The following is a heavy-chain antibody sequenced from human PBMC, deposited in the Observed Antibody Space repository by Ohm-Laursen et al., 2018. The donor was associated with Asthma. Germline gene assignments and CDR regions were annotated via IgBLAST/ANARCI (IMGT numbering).Heavy chain of an antibody. CDR3: ARVYSSFTTYYFDY. Sequence: SQTLSLTCTVSGGSVSSGIYYWSWIRQPPGKGLEWIGYIYYSGITNYNPSLKSRVTISVDTSKNQFSLKLSSVTAADTAVYYCARVYSSFTTYYFDYWGQGTLVTVSS. CDR2: IYYSGIT. CDR1: GGSVSSGIYY. J-gene: IGHJ4*02. V-gene: IGHV4-61*01. D-gene: IGHD2-21*01.